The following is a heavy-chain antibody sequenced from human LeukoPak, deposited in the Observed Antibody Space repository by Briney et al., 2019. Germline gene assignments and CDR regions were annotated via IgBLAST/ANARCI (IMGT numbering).Heavy chain of an antibody. CDR1: GYAFTSYG. J-gene: IGHJ4*02. CDR2: ISAYNGNT. D-gene: IGHD3-10*01. V-gene: IGHV1-18*01. CDR3: ARAPITMVRGAVNFDY. Sequence: ASVKVSCKASGYAFTSYGISWVRQAPGQGLEWMGWISAYNGNTNYAQKLQGRVAMTTDTSTSTAYMELRSLRSDDTAVYYCARAPITMVRGAVNFDYWGQGTLVTVSS.